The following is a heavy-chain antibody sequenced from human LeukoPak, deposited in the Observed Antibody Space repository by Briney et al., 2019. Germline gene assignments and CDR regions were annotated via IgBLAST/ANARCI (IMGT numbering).Heavy chain of an antibody. CDR3: ARDLPSTSNWELDF. J-gene: IGHJ4*02. CDR2: INSNSGVT. D-gene: IGHD1-26*01. CDR1: GYTFTDYF. Sequence: ASVKVSCKASGYTFTDYFIHWVRQAPGQGLEWMGRINSNSGVTDDAQNFQVRVTMTRDTSISTAYMELSRLTSDDTAVYYCARDLPSTSNWELDFRGQGTLVIVSS. V-gene: IGHV1-2*06.